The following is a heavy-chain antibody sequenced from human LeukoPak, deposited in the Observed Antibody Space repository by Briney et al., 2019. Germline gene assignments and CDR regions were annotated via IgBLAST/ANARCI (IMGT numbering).Heavy chain of an antibody. CDR3: ARGQVATIYYYYYMDV. CDR2: INPNSGGT. D-gene: IGHD5-12*01. CDR1: GYTFTGYY. Sequence: ASVKVSCKASGYTFTGYYMHWVRQAPGQGLEWMGWINPNSGGTNYAQKFQGRVTMTRDTSISTAYMELSRLRSDDTAVYYCARGQVATIYYYYYMDVWGKGTTVTVSS. J-gene: IGHJ6*03. V-gene: IGHV1-2*02.